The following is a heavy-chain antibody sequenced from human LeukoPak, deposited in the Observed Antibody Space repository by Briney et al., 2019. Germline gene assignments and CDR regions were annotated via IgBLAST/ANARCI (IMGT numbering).Heavy chain of an antibody. CDR1: GFTFNNYA. CDR2: ISSSSSYT. J-gene: IGHJ4*02. Sequence: GGSLRLSCAASGFTFNNYAMNWVRQAPGKGLEWVSYISSSSSYTNYADSVKGRFTISRDNAKNSLYLQVNSLRAEDTAVYYCARIDILTGYSLGYWGQGTLVTVSS. V-gene: IGHV3-11*06. CDR3: ARIDILTGYSLGY. D-gene: IGHD3-9*01.